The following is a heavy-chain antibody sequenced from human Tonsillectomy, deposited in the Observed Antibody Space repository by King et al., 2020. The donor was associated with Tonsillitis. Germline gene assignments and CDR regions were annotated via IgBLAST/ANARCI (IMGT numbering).Heavy chain of an antibody. D-gene: IGHD1-26*01. CDR3: TREDRGSSDAFDI. CDR1: GFTFTNAW. Sequence: VQLVESGGGLVKPGGSLRLSCVVSGFTFTNAWMSWVRQAPGKGLEWVGRIKGKTDGGTTDYAAPVKGRFTISRDDSKKKVYLQMNSLKTEDTAMYYCTREDRGSSDAFDISGQGTMVTVSS. CDR2: IKGKTDGGTT. V-gene: IGHV3-15*01. J-gene: IGHJ3*02.